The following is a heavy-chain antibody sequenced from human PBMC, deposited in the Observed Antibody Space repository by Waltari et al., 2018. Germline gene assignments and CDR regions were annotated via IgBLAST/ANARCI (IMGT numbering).Heavy chain of an antibody. CDR1: GDSVSSKTAA. D-gene: IGHD3-16*01. CDR2: AYYRSRWYN. J-gene: IGHJ4*02. CDR3: ARDPPDGYTYFDY. Sequence: QVQLQQSGPGLVKPSQTLSLTCAISGDSVSSKTAAWNWIRQSPSRGLEWLGRAYYRSRWYNNYAVSVKSRITINQDTSKNQFSLQLSSVTPEDTAVYYCARDPPDGYTYFDYWGQGTLVTVSS. V-gene: IGHV6-1*01.